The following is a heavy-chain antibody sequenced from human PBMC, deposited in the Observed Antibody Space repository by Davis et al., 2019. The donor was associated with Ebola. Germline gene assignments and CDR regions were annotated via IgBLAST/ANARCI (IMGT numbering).Heavy chain of an antibody. CDR2: IYSGDSDT. Sequence: GESLKISCKGSGYNFDNYWIAWVRQKPGKGLEWMGIIYSGDSDTRYSPAFEGQVTMSADKSTSTAYLQWSGLKASDTAIYYCAKTYYDILTGYLYGMDVWGQGTTVTVSS. CDR1: GYNFDNYW. D-gene: IGHD3-9*01. V-gene: IGHV5-51*01. J-gene: IGHJ6*02. CDR3: AKTYYDILTGYLYGMDV.